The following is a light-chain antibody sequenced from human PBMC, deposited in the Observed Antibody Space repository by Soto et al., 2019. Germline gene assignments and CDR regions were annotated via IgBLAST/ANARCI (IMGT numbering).Light chain of an antibody. V-gene: IGLV8-61*01. CDR3: VLYMGGGIWV. CDR2: STN. Sequence: QTVVTQEPSFSVSPGGTVTLTCGLTSGSVSTTYYPSWYQQTPGQPPRTLIYSTNIRSSGVPDRFSGSILGNKAALTITGAQAEDESDYYCVLYMGGGIWVFGGGTKLTVL. CDR1: SGSVSTTYY. J-gene: IGLJ3*02.